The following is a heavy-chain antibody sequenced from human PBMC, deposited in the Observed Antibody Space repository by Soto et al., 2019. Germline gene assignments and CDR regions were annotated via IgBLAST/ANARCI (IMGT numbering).Heavy chain of an antibody. CDR2: ISSSGSTI. J-gene: IGHJ4*02. D-gene: IGHD6-13*01. V-gene: IGHV3-48*03. CDR1: GFTFSSYE. Sequence: EVQLVESGGGLVQPGGSLRLSCAASGFTFSSYEMNWVRQAPGKGLEWVSYISSSGSTIYYADSVKGRFTISRDNAKNSLYLQMNSLRAEDTAVYYCARGYSSSWSHFDYWGQGTLVTVSS. CDR3: ARGYSSSWSHFDY.